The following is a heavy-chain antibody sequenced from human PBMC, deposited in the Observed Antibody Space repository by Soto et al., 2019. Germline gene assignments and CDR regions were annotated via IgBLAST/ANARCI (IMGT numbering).Heavy chain of an antibody. CDR2: ISAYNGNT. J-gene: IGHJ6*02. D-gene: IGHD2-15*01. CDR3: AREGFCRSGSCDLYSHDYFGMDV. Sequence: GASVKVSCKASGYTFTRYGISWVRQAPGQGLEWMGWISAYNGNTNYAQKFQGRVTMTTDTSTSTVYMELRSLTSDDTAVYYCAREGFCRSGSCDLYSHDYFGMDVWGQGTTVTVSS. V-gene: IGHV1-18*01. CDR1: GYTFTRYG.